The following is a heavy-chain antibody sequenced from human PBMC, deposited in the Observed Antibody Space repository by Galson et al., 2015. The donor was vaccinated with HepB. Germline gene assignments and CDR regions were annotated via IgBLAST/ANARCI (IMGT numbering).Heavy chain of an antibody. V-gene: IGHV1-24*01. J-gene: IGHJ5*02. CDR2: FDPEDGET. CDR1: GYTLTELS. CDR3: ARVWSERGYDYNGWFDR. Sequence: SVKVSCKVSGYTLTELSMHWVRQAPGKGLVWMGGFDPEDGETIYAQKFQGRVTMTEDTATDTAYMELSSLRSEDTAVYYCARVWSERGYDYNGWFDRWGQGTLVTVSS. D-gene: IGHD5-12*01.